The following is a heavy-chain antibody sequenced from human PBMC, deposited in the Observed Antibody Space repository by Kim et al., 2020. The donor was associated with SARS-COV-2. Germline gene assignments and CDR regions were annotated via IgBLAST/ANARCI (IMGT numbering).Heavy chain of an antibody. Sequence: YADSVNGGFTSSRDNAKNSVYLQLNFLRAEDTAVYYCATDQPDIRDFDYWGQGTLVTVSS. D-gene: IGHD2-2*02. V-gene: IGHV3-48*03. J-gene: IGHJ4*02. CDR3: ATDQPDIRDFDY.